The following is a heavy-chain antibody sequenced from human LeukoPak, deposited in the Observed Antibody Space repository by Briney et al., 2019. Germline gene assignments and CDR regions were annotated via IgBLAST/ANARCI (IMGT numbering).Heavy chain of an antibody. J-gene: IGHJ4*02. CDR2: ISAYDGNT. D-gene: IGHD6-13*01. CDR1: GYTFASYG. V-gene: IGHV1-18*01. Sequence: GASVKVSCKASGYTFASYGISWVRQAPGQGLEWMGWISAYDGNTNYAQKLQGRVTMTTDASTSIAYMELRSLKSDDTAVYYCARTGSSRWHGDHYYFDYWGQGTLVTVSS. CDR3: ARTGSSRWHGDHYYFDY.